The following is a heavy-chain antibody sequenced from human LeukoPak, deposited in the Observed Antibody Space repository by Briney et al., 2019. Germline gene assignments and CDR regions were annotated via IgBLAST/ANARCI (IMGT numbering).Heavy chain of an antibody. Sequence: GGSLRLSCAASGFTFRTYWMNWVRQAPGKGLEWVANIKQDGSEKYYVDSVKGRFTISRDNAKNTLYLQLNSLRAEDTAVYYCAREDYSNYAPYFDYWGQGTLVTVSS. CDR2: IKQDGSEK. J-gene: IGHJ4*02. V-gene: IGHV3-7*01. CDR3: AREDYSNYAPYFDY. D-gene: IGHD4-11*01. CDR1: GFTFRTYW.